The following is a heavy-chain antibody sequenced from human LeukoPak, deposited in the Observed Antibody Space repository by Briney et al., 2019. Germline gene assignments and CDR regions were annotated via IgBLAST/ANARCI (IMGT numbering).Heavy chain of an antibody. Sequence: SETLSLTCAVYGGFFSGYYWSWIRQPPGKGLEWIGEINHSGSTNYNPSLKSRVTISVDTSKNQFSLKLSSVTAADTAVYYCAREPNWGFDAFDIWGQRTMVTVSS. CDR2: INHSGST. D-gene: IGHD7-27*01. CDR1: GGFFSGYY. J-gene: IGHJ3*02. CDR3: AREPNWGFDAFDI. V-gene: IGHV4-34*01.